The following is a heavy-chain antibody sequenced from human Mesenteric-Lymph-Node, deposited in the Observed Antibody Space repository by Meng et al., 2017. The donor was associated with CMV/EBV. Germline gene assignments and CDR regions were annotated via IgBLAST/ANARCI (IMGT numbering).Heavy chain of an antibody. Sequence: GESLKISCAASGFTFSSYGMHWVRQAPGKGLEWVAFIRYDGSNKYYADSVKGRFTISRDNSKNTLYLQMNSLRAEDTAVYYCAFLDYTYYSSYAMDVWGQGTTITVSS. D-gene: IGHD4-11*01. CDR1: GFTFSSYG. V-gene: IGHV3-30*02. J-gene: IGHJ6*02. CDR3: AFLDYTYYSSYAMDV. CDR2: IRYDGSNK.